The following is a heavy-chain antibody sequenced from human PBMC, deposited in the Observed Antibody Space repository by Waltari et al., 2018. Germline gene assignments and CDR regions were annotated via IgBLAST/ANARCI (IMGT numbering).Heavy chain of an antibody. V-gene: IGHV4-39*07. CDR1: GGSISSSSYY. D-gene: IGHD6-19*01. CDR2: IYYSGST. J-gene: IGHJ4*02. CDR3: ARDERKGAVAPSFDY. Sequence: QLQLQESGPGLVTPSETLSLTCTVSGGSISSSSYYWGWIRQPPGKGLEWIGSIYYSGSTYYNPSLKSRVTISVDTSKNQFSLKLSSVTAADTAVYYCARDERKGAVAPSFDYWGQGTLVTVSS.